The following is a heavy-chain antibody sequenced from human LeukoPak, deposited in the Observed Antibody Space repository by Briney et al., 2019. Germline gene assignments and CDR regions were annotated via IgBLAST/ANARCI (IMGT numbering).Heavy chain of an antibody. CDR3: ARQRYSNYVYYYYYMDV. Sequence: PETLSLTCTVSGGSISSYYWSWIREPPGKGLEGIVYMYYSGSTNYHPSLKSRVTISVHTSKNQFSLRLSSVTAADTAVYYCARQRYSNYVYYYYYMDVWGKGTTVTVSS. CDR1: GGSISSYY. V-gene: IGHV4-59*01. CDR2: MYYSGST. J-gene: IGHJ6*03. D-gene: IGHD4-11*01.